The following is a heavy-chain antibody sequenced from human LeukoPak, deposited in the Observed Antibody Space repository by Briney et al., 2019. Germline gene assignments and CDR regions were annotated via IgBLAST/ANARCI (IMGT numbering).Heavy chain of an antibody. CDR3: ARGGRIAAARFYYFDY. D-gene: IGHD6-13*01. Sequence: PSETLSLTCAVYGGSFSGYYWSWIRQPPGKGLEWIGEINHSGSTNYNPSLKSRVTIPVDTSKNQFSLKLSSVTAADTAVYYCARGGRIAAARFYYFDYWGQGTLVTVSS. J-gene: IGHJ4*02. CDR2: INHSGST. CDR1: GGSFSGYY. V-gene: IGHV4-34*01.